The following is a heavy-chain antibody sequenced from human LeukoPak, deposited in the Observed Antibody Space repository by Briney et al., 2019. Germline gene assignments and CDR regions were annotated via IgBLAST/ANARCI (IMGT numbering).Heavy chain of an antibody. CDR2: INHSGST. CDR3: ARLLGYYYDSSGYSTGIAY. D-gene: IGHD3-22*01. Sequence: PSETLSLTCAVYGGSFSGYYWSWIRQPPGKGLEWIGEINHSGSTNYNPSLKSRVTISVDTSKNQFSLKLSSVTAADTAVYYCARLLGYYYDSSGYSTGIAYWGQGTLVTVSS. V-gene: IGHV4-34*01. J-gene: IGHJ4*02. CDR1: GGSFSGYY.